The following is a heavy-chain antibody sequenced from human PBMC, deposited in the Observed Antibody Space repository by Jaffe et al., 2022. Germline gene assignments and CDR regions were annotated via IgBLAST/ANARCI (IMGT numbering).Heavy chain of an antibody. V-gene: IGHV4-39*01. CDR1: GGSISSSSYY. CDR2: IYYSGST. J-gene: IGHJ4*02. D-gene: IGHD1-1*01. CDR3: ARHPPSARVRRTFFDY. Sequence: QLQLQESGPGLVKPSETLSLTCTVSGGSISSSSYYWGWIRQPPGKGLEWIGSIYYSGSTYYNPSLKSRVTISVDTSKNQFSLKLSSVTAADTAVYYCARHPPSARVRRTFFDYWGQGTLVTVSS.